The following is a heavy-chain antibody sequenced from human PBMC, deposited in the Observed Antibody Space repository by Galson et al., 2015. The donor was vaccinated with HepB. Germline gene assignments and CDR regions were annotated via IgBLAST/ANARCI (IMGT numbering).Heavy chain of an antibody. CDR3: AKTVLLVGYSSGYYAFDY. J-gene: IGHJ4*02. CDR2: ISGSGGNT. V-gene: IGHV3-23*01. CDR1: GFTLYTYA. Sequence: SLRLSCAASGFTLYTYAMSWVRQAQGKGLECGSAISGSGGNTYYADSVKGRFTISRDNSKNTLSLQMNSLRAEDTAIYFCAKTVLLVGYSSGYYAFDYWGQGTLVSVSS. D-gene: IGHD3-22*01.